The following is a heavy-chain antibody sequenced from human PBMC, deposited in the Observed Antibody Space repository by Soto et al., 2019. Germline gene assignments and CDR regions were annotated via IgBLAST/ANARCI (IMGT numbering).Heavy chain of an antibody. J-gene: IGHJ4*02. CDR3: AKVTYYYDTSVYYYFDY. CDR2: ISGSGGGST. CDR1: GFTFSSYA. V-gene: IGHV3-23*01. D-gene: IGHD3-22*01. Sequence: PGGSLRLSCVASGFTFSSYAMSWVRQAPGKGLEWVSTISGSGGGSTYYADSVKGRFTISRDNSKNTLYLQMNSLRAKDTAVYYCAKVTYYYDTSVYYYFDYWGQGTQVTVSS.